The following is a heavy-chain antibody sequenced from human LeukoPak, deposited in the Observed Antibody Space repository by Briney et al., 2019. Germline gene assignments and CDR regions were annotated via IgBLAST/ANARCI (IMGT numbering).Heavy chain of an antibody. V-gene: IGHV3-7*01. CDR1: GFTFSSYW. J-gene: IGHJ4*02. D-gene: IGHD2-21*02. CDR3: AKGLTRADY. CDR2: VKQDGSEK. Sequence: GGSLRLSCAASGFTFSSYWMSWVRQAPGKGLEWVANVKQDGSEKYYVDSVKGRSTISRDNAKNSLYLQMNSLRAEDTAVYYCAKGLTRADYWGQGTLVTVSS.